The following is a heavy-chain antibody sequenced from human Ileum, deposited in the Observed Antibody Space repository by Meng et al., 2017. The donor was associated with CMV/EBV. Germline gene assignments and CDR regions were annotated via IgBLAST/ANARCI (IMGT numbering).Heavy chain of an antibody. J-gene: IGHJ4*02. CDR2: IYPQNGGT. V-gene: IGHV1-2*02. D-gene: IGHD3-9*01. CDR3: VKEDWYFDF. Sequence: QVRRVQSGPEVKKPGASVKVSCKPSGYTFTAKPLHWVRQAPGQGLEWMGWIYPQNGGTYFAQKFQGRVTMTSDTSITTAYMELSSLTSDDTAIYYCVKEDWYFDFWGQGTLVTVSS. CDR1: GYTFTAKP.